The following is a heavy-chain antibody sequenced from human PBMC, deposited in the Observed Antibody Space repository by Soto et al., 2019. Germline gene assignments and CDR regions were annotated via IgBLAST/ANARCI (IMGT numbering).Heavy chain of an antibody. Sequence: ASVKVSCKASGYTFTSYAMHWARQAPGQRLEWMGWINAGNGNTKYSQKFQGRVTITRDTSASTAYMELSSLRSEDTAVYYCARGAGVLMVYAIDYWGQGTLVTVSS. J-gene: IGHJ4*02. CDR1: GYTFTSYA. D-gene: IGHD2-8*01. V-gene: IGHV1-3*01. CDR2: INAGNGNT. CDR3: ARGAGVLMVYAIDY.